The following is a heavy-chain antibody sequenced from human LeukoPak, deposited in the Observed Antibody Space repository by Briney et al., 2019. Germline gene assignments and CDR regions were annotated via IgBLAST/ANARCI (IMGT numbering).Heavy chain of an antibody. CDR1: GFTFSSYS. D-gene: IGHD4-17*01. CDR2: ISSSSSYI. CDR3: AQGLYGAAY. Sequence: GGSLRLSCTASGFTFSSYSMNWVRLAPGKGLEWVSSISSSSSYIYYADSMKGRFTISRDNARNSLYLQMNSLRAEDTALYYCAQGLYGAAYWGQGTLVTVSS. J-gene: IGHJ4*02. V-gene: IGHV3-21*01.